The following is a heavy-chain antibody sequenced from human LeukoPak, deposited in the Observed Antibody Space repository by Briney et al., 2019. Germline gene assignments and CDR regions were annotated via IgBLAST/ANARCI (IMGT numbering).Heavy chain of an antibody. J-gene: IGHJ4*02. CDR2: VHHSGST. Sequence: SETLSLTCSVSGYSINRGYHWGWVRQPPGKGLGWIASVHHSGSTYYNPSLKSRLAISADTSKNQFSLKLDSVTAADTAVYYCARVNFNPDYWGQGTLVTVSS. CDR3: ARVNFNPDY. CDR1: GYSINRGYH. D-gene: IGHD1-14*01. V-gene: IGHV4-38-2*02.